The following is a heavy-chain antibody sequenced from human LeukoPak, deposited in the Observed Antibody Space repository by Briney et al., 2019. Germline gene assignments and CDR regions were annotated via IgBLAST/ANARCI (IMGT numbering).Heavy chain of an antibody. CDR3: ARGISVMITFGGANDY. Sequence: PGGSLRLSCAASGFTFDDYGMSWVRQAPGKGLEWFSGINWNGGSTGYADSVKGRFTISRDNAKNSLYLQMNSLRAEDTALYYCARGISVMITFGGANDYWGQGTLVTVSS. CDR2: INWNGGST. CDR1: GFTFDDYG. V-gene: IGHV3-20*04. J-gene: IGHJ4*02. D-gene: IGHD3-16*01.